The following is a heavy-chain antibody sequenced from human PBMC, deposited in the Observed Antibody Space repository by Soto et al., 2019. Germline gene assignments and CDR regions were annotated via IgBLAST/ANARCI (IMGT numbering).Heavy chain of an antibody. CDR2: IYYSGSI. D-gene: IGHD1-20*01. V-gene: IGHV4-59*01. CDR3: ARDAESYNWSLYGMDV. CDR1: GGSISSYY. J-gene: IGHJ6*02. Sequence: PSETLSLTCTVSGGSISSYYWSWIRQPPGKGLVCIGFIYYSGSINYNPSLKSRVTISVDTSKNQFSLKLSSVTAADTAVYYCARDAESYNWSLYGMDVWGQGTTVTVSS.